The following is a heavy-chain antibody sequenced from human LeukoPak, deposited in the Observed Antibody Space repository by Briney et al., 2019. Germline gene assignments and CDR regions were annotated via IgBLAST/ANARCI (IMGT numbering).Heavy chain of an antibody. Sequence: GGSLRLSCATSGFTFSHYGMHWVRQAPGKGLEWVAVIWNDGTDKYYGDSVKGQFTISRDNSKNTVYLQMNSLRVEDTAVYYCAKDAQRGFDFSNSLESWGQGTLVTVSS. CDR1: GFTFSHYG. J-gene: IGHJ4*02. CDR3: AKDAQRGFDFSNSLES. D-gene: IGHD4-11*01. CDR2: IWNDGTDK. V-gene: IGHV3-33*06.